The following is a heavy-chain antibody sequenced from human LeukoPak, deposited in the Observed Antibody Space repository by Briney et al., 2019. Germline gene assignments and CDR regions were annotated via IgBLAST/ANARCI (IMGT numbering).Heavy chain of an antibody. Sequence: PSETLSLTCTVSGGSISSYYWSWIRQPAGKGLEWIGEINHSGSTNYNPSLRSRVTISVDTSKNQFSLKLSSVTAADTAVYYCARAQRDYYYYYMDVWDKGITVTVSS. V-gene: IGHV4-34*01. J-gene: IGHJ6*03. CDR1: GGSISSYY. CDR3: ARAQRDYYYYYMDV. CDR2: INHSGST.